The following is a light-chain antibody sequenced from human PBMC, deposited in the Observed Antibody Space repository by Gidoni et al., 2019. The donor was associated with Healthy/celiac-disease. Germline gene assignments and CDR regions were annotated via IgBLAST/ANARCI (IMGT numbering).Light chain of an antibody. CDR2: QDS. V-gene: IGLV3-1*01. CDR1: KLGAKW. J-gene: IGLJ2*01. CDR3: QAWDSSTAV. Sequence: SYELTQPPAVSVSPGQTASIACSGDKLGAKWACWYQQKPGQSPVLVIYQDSKRPSGIPERFSGSNSGNTATLTIRVTQAMDEADYYCQAWDSSTAVFGGGTTLTVL.